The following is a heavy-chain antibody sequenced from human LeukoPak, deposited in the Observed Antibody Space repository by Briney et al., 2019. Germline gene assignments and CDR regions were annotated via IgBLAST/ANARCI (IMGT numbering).Heavy chain of an antibody. CDR3: ARADSSGYYHPIN. CDR1: GFTFSSYW. CDR2: INSDGSST. V-gene: IGHV3-74*01. D-gene: IGHD3-22*01. Sequence: PGGSLRPSCAASGFTFSSYWMHWVRQAPGKGLVWVSRINSDGSSTSYADSVKGRFTISRDNAKNSLYLQMNSLRAEDTAVYYCARADSSGYYHPINWGQGTLVTVSS. J-gene: IGHJ4*02.